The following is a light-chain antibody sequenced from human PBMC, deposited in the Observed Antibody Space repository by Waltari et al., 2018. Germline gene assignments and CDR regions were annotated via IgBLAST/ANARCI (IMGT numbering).Light chain of an antibody. V-gene: IGLV2-23*02. CDR1: NSDVGHYNL. CDR2: EVN. Sequence: QSALTQPASVSGSPGQSITISCTGSNSDVGHYNLVSWYQQHPGKAPKILLYEVNQRPSVVSSRFSGSKSGITASLTISGLQAEDEADFYCCSYAGSTTWLFGGGTRLTVL. CDR3: CSYAGSTTWL. J-gene: IGLJ2*01.